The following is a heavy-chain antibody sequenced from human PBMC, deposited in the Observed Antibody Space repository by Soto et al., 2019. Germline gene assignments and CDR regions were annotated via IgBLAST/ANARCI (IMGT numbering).Heavy chain of an antibody. CDR3: ARGGSIVVVPAAMNYYYYGMDV. CDR1: GGSISSGDYY. D-gene: IGHD2-2*01. J-gene: IGHJ6*02. V-gene: IGHV4-30-4*01. Sequence: QVQLQESGPGLVKPSQTLSLTCTVSGGSISSGDYYWSWIRQPPGKGLEWIGYIYYSGSTYYNPSLKSRVTISLDTSKNQFSLKLSSVTAAATAVYYCARGGSIVVVPAAMNYYYYGMDVWGQGTTVTVSS. CDR2: IYYSGST.